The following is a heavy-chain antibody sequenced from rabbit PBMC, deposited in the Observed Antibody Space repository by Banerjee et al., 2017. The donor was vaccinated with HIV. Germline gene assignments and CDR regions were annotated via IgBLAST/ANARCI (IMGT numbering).Heavy chain of an antibody. CDR3: VRDYPRYYTYGYAGYAYATLNL. CDR1: GFDFSSYG. Sequence: QEQLVESGGGLVQPGGSLKLSCKASGFDFSSYGVSWVRQAPGKGLEWIGYIDPVFGSTYYASWVNGRFTISSHNAQNTLYLQLNSLTAADTATYFCVRDYPRYYTYGYAGYAYATLNLWGQGTLVTVS. V-gene: IGHV1S47*01. CDR2: IDPVFGST. J-gene: IGHJ4*01. D-gene: IGHD6-1*01.